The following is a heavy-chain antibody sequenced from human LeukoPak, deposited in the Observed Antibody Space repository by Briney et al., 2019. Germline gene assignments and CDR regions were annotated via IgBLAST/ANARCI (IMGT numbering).Heavy chain of an antibody. CDR2: INHSGST. CDR3: ARGRVEGGWTPSRLFDP. D-gene: IGHD2-15*01. Sequence: SETLSLTCAVYGGSFSDYYWSWIRQPPGKGLEWIGEINHSGSTNYNPSLKSRVTISVDTSKNQFSLKLSSVTAADTAVYYCARGRVEGGWTPSRLFDPWGQGTLVTVSS. CDR1: GGSFSDYY. V-gene: IGHV4-34*01. J-gene: IGHJ5*02.